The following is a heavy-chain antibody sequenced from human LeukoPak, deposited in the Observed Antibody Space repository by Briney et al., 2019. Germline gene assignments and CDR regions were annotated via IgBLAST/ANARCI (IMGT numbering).Heavy chain of an antibody. J-gene: IGHJ6*02. CDR3: ARELAYDILTGSQDYYYGMDV. CDR2: ISYDGSNK. V-gene: IGHV3-30-3*01. CDR1: GFTFSSYA. D-gene: IGHD3-9*01. Sequence: PGGSLRLSCAASGFTFSSYAMHWVRQAPGKGLEWVAVISYDGSNKYYADSVKGRFTISRDNSKNTLYLQMNSLRAEDTAVYYCARELAYDILTGSQDYYYGMDVWGQGTTVTVSS.